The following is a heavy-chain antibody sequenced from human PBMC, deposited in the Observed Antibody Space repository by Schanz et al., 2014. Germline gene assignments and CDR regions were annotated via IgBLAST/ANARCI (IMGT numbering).Heavy chain of an antibody. Sequence: EVQLLESGGGLVEPGGSLRLSCAASGFTFSSYSMNWVRQAPGKGLEWVSYISSASSTINYADSVKGRFTISRDNAKRSLFLQMNSLRPEDTAVYYCAKGRFGELSAFDIWGQGTMVTVSS. CDR1: GFTFSSYS. CDR2: ISSASSTI. J-gene: IGHJ3*02. V-gene: IGHV3-48*04. D-gene: IGHD3-10*01. CDR3: AKGRFGELSAFDI.